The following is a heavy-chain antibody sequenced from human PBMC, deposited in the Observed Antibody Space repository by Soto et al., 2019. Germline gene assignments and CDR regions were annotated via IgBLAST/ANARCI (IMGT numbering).Heavy chain of an antibody. CDR1: GFTFDDYT. Sequence: GESLKISCAASGFTFDDYTMHWVRQAPGKGLEWVSLISWDGGSTYYADSVKGRFTISRDNSKNSLYLQMNSLRTEDTALYYCAKDRRFGELSSYYYGMDVWGQGTTVTVSS. V-gene: IGHV3-43*01. D-gene: IGHD3-10*01. CDR2: ISWDGGST. CDR3: AKDRRFGELSSYYYGMDV. J-gene: IGHJ6*02.